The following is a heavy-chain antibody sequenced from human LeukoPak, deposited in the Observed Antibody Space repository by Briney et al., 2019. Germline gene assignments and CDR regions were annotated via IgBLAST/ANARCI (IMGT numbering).Heavy chain of an antibody. CDR2: ISYDGSNK. D-gene: IGHD3-3*01. CDR3: AKEAYYDFWSGPTYYYYGMDV. J-gene: IGHJ6*02. V-gene: IGHV3-30*18. Sequence: PGGSLRLSCAASGFTFSSYGMHWVRQAPGKGLEWVAVISYDGSNKYYADSVKGRFTISRDNSKNTLYLQMNSLRAEDTAVYYCAKEAYYDFWSGPTYYYYGMDVWGQGTTVTVSS. CDR1: GFTFSSYG.